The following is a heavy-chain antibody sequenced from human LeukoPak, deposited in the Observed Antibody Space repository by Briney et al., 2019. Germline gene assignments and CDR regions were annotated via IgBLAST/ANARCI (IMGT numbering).Heavy chain of an antibody. Sequence: GGSLRLSCAASGFTFSSYSMNWVRQAPGKGLEWVSYISSSSSTIYYADSVKGRFTISSDNAKNSLYLQMNSLRDEDTAVYYCARVSRRYYDFWSGYYPFDYWGQGTLVTVSS. V-gene: IGHV3-48*02. J-gene: IGHJ4*02. D-gene: IGHD3-3*01. CDR3: ARVSRRYYDFWSGYYPFDY. CDR2: ISSSSSTI. CDR1: GFTFSSYS.